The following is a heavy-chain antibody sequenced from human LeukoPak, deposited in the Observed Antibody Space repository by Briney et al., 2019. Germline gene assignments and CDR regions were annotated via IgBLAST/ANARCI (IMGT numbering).Heavy chain of an antibody. CDR1: GGSISSYY. J-gene: IGHJ4*02. Sequence: SETLSLTCTVSGGSISSYYWSWIRQPPGKGLEWIGYIFYSGSTNYNPSLKSRVTISVDTSKNQFSLKLSSVTAADTAVYYCARQAVGRYSNSWYDYWGQGTLVTVSS. V-gene: IGHV4-59*08. CDR3: ARQAVGRYSNSWYDY. D-gene: IGHD6-13*01. CDR2: IFYSGST.